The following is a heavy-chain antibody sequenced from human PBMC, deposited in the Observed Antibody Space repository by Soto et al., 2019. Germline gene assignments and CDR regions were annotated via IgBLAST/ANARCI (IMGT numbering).Heavy chain of an antibody. D-gene: IGHD3-3*01. CDR3: AHRVLRTVFGLVTTTAIYFDF. Sequence: QITLNESGPTVVRPTETLTLTCRFSGFSLTTSGVGVGWIRQSPGKAPEWLALIYWDDDQRYSASLKSRLTISKDTSKNQVVLTVSDLDPTDTATYYCAHRVLRTVFGLVTTTAIYFDFWGQGTPVAVSS. J-gene: IGHJ4*02. V-gene: IGHV2-5*02. CDR1: GFSLTTSGVG. CDR2: IYWDDDQ.